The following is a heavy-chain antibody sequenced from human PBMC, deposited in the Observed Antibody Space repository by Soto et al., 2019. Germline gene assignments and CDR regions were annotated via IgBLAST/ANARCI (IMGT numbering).Heavy chain of an antibody. CDR3: ARDRAMPGERGPFDF. Sequence: QVQLVESGGGVVQPGTSLTLSCAASGFTFVSYAMHWVRQAPGKGPEWVAVISHDGAYAYSADSMKGRFTISRDNSKTTVSPPMSGLEAVDTAIYYCARDRAMPGERGPFDFWGQGALVTVSS. CDR2: ISHDGAYA. CDR1: GFTFVSYA. D-gene: IGHD6-19*01. J-gene: IGHJ4*02. V-gene: IGHV3-30*15.